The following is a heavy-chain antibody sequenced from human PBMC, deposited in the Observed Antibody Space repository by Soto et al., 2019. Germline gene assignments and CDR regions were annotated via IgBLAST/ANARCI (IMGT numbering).Heavy chain of an antibody. D-gene: IGHD3-22*01. CDR1: GYSFTSYW. J-gene: IGHJ6*02. CDR3: ARLGTRYYDSSGYYYYGMDV. Sequence: GESLKISCKGSGYSFTSYWIGWVRQMPGKGLEWIGIIYPGDSDTRYSPSFQGQVTISADKSISTAYLQWSSLKASDTAMYYCARLGTRYYDSSGYYYYGMDVWGQGTTVTVSS. V-gene: IGHV5-51*01. CDR2: IYPGDSDT.